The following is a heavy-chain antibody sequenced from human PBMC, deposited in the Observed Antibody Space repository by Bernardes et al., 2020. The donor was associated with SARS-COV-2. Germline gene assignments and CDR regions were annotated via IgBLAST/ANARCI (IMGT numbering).Heavy chain of an antibody. V-gene: IGHV3-13*01. CDR1: GFTFSSYD. D-gene: IGHD6-13*01. Sequence: GGSLRLSCAASGFTFSSYDMHWVRQATGKGLEWVSAIGTAGDTYYPGSVKGRFTISRENAKNSLYLQMNSLRAGDTAVYYCARDSSSWYETGKNYYCMDVWSQGTTVTVSS. CDR3: ARDSSSWYETGKNYYCMDV. J-gene: IGHJ6*02. CDR2: IGTAGDT.